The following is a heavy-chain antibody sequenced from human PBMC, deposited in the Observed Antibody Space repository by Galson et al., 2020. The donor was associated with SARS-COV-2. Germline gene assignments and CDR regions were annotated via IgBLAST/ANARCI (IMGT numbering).Heavy chain of an antibody. J-gene: IGHJ2*01. CDR2: MNPNSGNT. V-gene: IGHV1-8*01. CDR3: ARGQIAAAGTDWYFGL. CDR1: GYTFTSYD. Sequence: KVSCKASGYTFTSYDINWVRQATGQGLEWMGWMNPNSGNTGYAQKFQGRVTMTRNTSISTAYMALSSLRSEDTAVHYCARGQIAAAGTDWYFGLWGRGNLVTVSS. D-gene: IGHD6-13*01.